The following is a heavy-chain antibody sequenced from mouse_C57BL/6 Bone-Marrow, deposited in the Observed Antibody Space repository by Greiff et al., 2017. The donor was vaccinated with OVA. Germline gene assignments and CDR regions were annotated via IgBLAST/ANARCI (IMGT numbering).Heavy chain of an antibody. D-gene: IGHD2-4*01. J-gene: IGHJ3*01. CDR3: ARDAIYYDYDDVPFAY. CDR1: GFTFSDFY. Sequence: EVKLMESGGGLVQSGRSLRLSCATSGFTFSDFYMEWVRQAPGKGLEWIAASRNKANDYTTESSASVKGRFIVSRDTSQSSLYLQMNALRAEDTAIYYCARDAIYYDYDDVPFAYWGQGTLVTVAA. V-gene: IGHV7-1*01. CDR2: SRNKANDYTT.